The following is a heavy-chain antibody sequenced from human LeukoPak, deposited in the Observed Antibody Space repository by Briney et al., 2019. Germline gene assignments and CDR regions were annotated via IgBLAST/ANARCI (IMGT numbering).Heavy chain of an antibody. CDR3: AKDSGSYYFDY. V-gene: IGHV3-23*01. D-gene: IGHD1-26*01. J-gene: IGHJ4*02. Sequence: PGGSLRLSCAASGFTFSSYAMAWVRQAPGKGLEWVPGISVSGTTYYADPVKGRATISRDNSKNTLYLQMNSLRAEDTAVYYCAKDSGSYYFDYWGQGTLVTVSS. CDR1: GFTFSSYA. CDR2: ISVSGTT.